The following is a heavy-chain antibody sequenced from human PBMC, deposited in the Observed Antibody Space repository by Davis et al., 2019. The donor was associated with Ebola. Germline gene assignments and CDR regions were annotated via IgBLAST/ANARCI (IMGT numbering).Heavy chain of an antibody. V-gene: IGHV4-39*01. Sequence: PGGSLRLSCTVSGDSFSSSRYCWAWIRQPPGKGLEWIGSVYYSGSTYYNPSLKSRVTISRDTSKNQFSLRLSSVAAADTAFYYCARGKDYYDSSLDFWGQGSLVTVSS. D-gene: IGHD3-22*01. CDR1: GDSFSSSRYC. J-gene: IGHJ4*02. CDR2: VYYSGST. CDR3: ARGKDYYDSSLDF.